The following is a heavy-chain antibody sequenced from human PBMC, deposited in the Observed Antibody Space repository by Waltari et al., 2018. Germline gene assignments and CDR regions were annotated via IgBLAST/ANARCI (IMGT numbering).Heavy chain of an antibody. V-gene: IGHV1-69*05. J-gene: IGHJ6*03. Sequence: QVQLVQSGAEVKKPGSSVKVSCKASGGTFSSYAISWVRQAPGQGLEWMGGIIPIFGTANYAQKFQGRVTITTDESTSTAYMELSSLRSEDTAVYYCARGIVVDDTPPSYYYYMDVWGKGTTVTVSS. D-gene: IGHD3-22*01. CDR2: IIPIFGTA. CDR1: GGTFSSYA. CDR3: ARGIVVDDTPPSYYYYMDV.